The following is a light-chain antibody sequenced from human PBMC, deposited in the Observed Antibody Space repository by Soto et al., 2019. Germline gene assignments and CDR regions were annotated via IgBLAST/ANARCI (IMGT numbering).Light chain of an antibody. V-gene: IGKV3-20*01. CDR3: LQHNSSPWT. J-gene: IGKJ1*01. CDR1: QSVSYY. CDR2: DAS. Sequence: ELVLTLSPGALSLSPGERATLSCRASQSVSYYVAWYQQKPGQAPRLLIYDASSRATGVPDRFSGSGSGTDFTLTISRLEPEDFATYYCLQHNSSPWTFGQLTKV.